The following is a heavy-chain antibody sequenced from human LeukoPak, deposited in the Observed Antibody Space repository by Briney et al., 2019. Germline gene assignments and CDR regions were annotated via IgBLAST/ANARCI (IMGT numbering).Heavy chain of an antibody. Sequence: GASVKASCKASGYTFTSYYMHWVRQAPGQGLEWMGIINPSGGSTSYAQKFRGRVTMTRDTSTSTVYMELSSLRSEDTAVYYCARDGYNWDPHFDYWGQGTLVTVSS. D-gene: IGHD5-24*01. J-gene: IGHJ4*02. V-gene: IGHV1-46*03. CDR2: INPSGGST. CDR1: GYTFTSYY. CDR3: ARDGYNWDPHFDY.